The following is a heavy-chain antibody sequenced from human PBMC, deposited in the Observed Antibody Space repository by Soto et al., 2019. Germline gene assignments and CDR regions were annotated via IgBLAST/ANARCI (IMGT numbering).Heavy chain of an antibody. J-gene: IGHJ4*02. V-gene: IGHV4-4*02. CDR3: ARISIAVAGTGHFDY. CDR2: IYHSGST. CDR1: GGSISSSNW. D-gene: IGHD6-19*01. Sequence: SETLSLTCAVSGGSISSSNWWSWVRQPPGKGLEWIGEIYHSGSTNYNPSPKSRVTISVDKSKNQFSLKLSSVTAADTAVYYCARISIAVAGTGHFDYWGQGTLVTVSS.